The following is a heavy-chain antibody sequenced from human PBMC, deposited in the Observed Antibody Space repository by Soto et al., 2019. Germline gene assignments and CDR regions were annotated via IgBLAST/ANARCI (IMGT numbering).Heavy chain of an antibody. CDR1: GGTFSSYT. J-gene: IGHJ3*02. Sequence: QVQLVQSGAEVKKPGSSVKVSCKASGGTFSSYTISWVRQAPGQGLEWMGRIIPILGIANYAQKFQGRVTITADKSTSTAYMELSSLRSEDTAVYYCARAAPLYVDNGGLSAFDIWGQGTMVTVSS. CDR2: IIPILGIA. D-gene: IGHD4-17*01. CDR3: ARAAPLYVDNGGLSAFDI. V-gene: IGHV1-69*02.